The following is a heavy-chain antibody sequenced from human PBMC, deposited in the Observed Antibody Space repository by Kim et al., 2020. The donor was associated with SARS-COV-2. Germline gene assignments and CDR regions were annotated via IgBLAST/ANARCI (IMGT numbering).Heavy chain of an antibody. V-gene: IGHV7-4-1*02. J-gene: IGHJ4*02. D-gene: IGHD5-12*01. CDR1: GYTFTSYA. CDR3: ARPHGGLRFIASGRVPIFDY. CDR2: INTNTGNP. Sequence: ASVKVSCKASGYTFTSYAMNWVRQAPGQGLEWMGWINTNTGNPTYAQGFTGRFVFSLDTSVSTAYLQISSLKAEDTAVYYCARPHGGLRFIASGRVPIFDYWGQGTLVTVSS.